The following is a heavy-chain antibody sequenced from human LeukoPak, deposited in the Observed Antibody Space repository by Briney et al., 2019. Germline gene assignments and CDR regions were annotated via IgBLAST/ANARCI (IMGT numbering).Heavy chain of an antibody. CDR1: GFSISSGYY. CDR3: ARDVGHSNSGSYNNGEFDY. J-gene: IGHJ4*02. V-gene: IGHV4-38-2*02. Sequence: PSETLSLTCTVSGFSISSGYYWGWIRQPPGKGLRWIGSIYYSGSTYSTPSLKSRVTISVDTSKNQFSLKLSSVTAADTAVYNCARDVGHSNSGSYNNGEFDYWGQGTLVTVSS. CDR2: IYYSGST. D-gene: IGHD3-10*01.